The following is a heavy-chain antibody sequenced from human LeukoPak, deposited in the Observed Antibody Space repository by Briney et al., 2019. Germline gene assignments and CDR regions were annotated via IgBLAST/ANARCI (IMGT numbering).Heavy chain of an antibody. D-gene: IGHD6-19*01. CDR3: ARVAYSSGWYLFDY. Sequence: GGSLRLSCAASGFTFRSYWMHWVRQAPGKGLVWVSRINSDGSFTSYADSVKGRFTISRDNAKNTLYLQMNSLRAEDTAEYYCARVAYSSGWYLFDYWGQGTLVTVSS. CDR2: INSDGSFT. CDR1: GFTFRSYW. J-gene: IGHJ4*02. V-gene: IGHV3-74*01.